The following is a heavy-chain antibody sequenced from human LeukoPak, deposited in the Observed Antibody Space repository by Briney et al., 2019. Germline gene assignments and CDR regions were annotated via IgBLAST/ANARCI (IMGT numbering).Heavy chain of an antibody. CDR1: GFTFSRYW. V-gene: IGHV3-74*01. J-gene: IGHJ3*02. Sequence: GGSLRLSCAASGFTFSRYWMHWVRQAPGKGLVWVSRINSDGSSTTYADSVKGRFTISRDNAKNTLYLQMNSLRAEDTAVYFCASLFLCYGCSSSFDSSDMWGQGTLVTVSS. CDR3: ASLFLCYGCSSSFDSSDM. CDR2: INSDGSST. D-gene: IGHD6-6*01.